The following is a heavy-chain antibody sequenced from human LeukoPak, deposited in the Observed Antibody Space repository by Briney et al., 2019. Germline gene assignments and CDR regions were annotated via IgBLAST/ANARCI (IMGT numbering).Heavy chain of an antibody. D-gene: IGHD3-3*01. CDR2: ISTTGSSI. CDR3: AKAYYDFWSGYLD. Sequence: GGSLRLSCAASGFTFSSYEMNWVRQAPGKGLEWVSYISTTGSSIYYADSVKGRFTISRDNSKNTLYLQMNSLRAEDTAVYYCAKAYYDFWSGYLDWGQGTLVTVFS. J-gene: IGHJ4*02. CDR1: GFTFSSYE. V-gene: IGHV3-48*03.